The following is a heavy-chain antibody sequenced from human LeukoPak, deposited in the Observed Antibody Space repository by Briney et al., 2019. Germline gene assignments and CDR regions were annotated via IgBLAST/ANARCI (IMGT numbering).Heavy chain of an antibody. CDR2: ISWNSGSI. D-gene: IGHD6-19*01. Sequence: GGSLRLSCAASGFTFDDYAMHWVRQAPGKGLEWVSGISWNSGSIGYADSVKGRFTISRDNAKNSLYLQMNSLRAEDMALYYCAEDRDGSVAGTGLDYWGQGTLVTVSS. CDR3: AEDRDGSVAGTGLDY. CDR1: GFTFDDYA. J-gene: IGHJ4*02. V-gene: IGHV3-9*03.